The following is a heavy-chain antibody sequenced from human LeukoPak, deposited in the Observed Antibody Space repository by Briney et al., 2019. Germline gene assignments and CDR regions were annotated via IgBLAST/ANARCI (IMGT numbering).Heavy chain of an antibody. V-gene: IGHV5-51*01. Sequence: GESLKISCKGSGYSFTSYWIGWVRQMPGKGLEWMGIIYPGDSDTRYSPSFQGQVTISADKSISTAYLQWSSLKASDTAMYYCARFLGDIVVVPGENWFDPWGQGTLVIVSS. D-gene: IGHD2-2*01. CDR1: GYSFTSYW. CDR2: IYPGDSDT. CDR3: ARFLGDIVVVPGENWFDP. J-gene: IGHJ5*02.